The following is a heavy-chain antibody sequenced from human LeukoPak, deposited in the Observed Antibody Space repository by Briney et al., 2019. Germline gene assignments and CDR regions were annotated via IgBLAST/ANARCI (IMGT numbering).Heavy chain of an antibody. CDR3: ARRTYYYYMDV. CDR1: GYTFTGSY. Sequence: ASVKVSCKASGYTFTGSYLHWVRQAPGQGLEWMGWLNPNSGDTKDALKFQGRVTMTRDTSISTAYMELSRLRSDDTAVYYCARRTYYYYMDVWGKGTTVTVSS. J-gene: IGHJ6*03. CDR2: LNPNSGDT. V-gene: IGHV1-2*02.